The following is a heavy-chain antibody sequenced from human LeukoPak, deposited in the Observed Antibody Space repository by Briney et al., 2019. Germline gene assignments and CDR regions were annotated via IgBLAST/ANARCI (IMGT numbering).Heavy chain of an antibody. Sequence: ASVKVSCKASGYTFTTYAMHWVRQAPGQGLEWMGWINAGNGNTKYSQKFQGKVTITRDTSASTVYMELSSLRPEDTAAYYCAREYSSSSGRTFDYWGQGTLVTVSS. J-gene: IGHJ4*02. CDR1: GYTFTTYA. CDR3: AREYSSSSGRTFDY. CDR2: INAGNGNT. D-gene: IGHD6-6*01. V-gene: IGHV1-3*01.